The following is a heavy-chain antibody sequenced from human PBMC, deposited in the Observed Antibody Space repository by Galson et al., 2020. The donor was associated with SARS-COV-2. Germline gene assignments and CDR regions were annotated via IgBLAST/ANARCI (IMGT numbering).Heavy chain of an antibody. D-gene: IGHD3-3*01. J-gene: IGHJ1*01. Sequence: KISCKASGGTFSSYAISWVRQAPGQGLEWMGGIIPILGIANYAQKFQGRVTITADKSTSTAYMELSSLRSEDTAVYYCARGPDYDCWSGYGYVQHWGQGTLVTVSS. CDR2: IIPILGIA. CDR3: ARGPDYDCWSGYGYVQH. V-gene: IGHV1-69*10. CDR1: GGTFSSYA.